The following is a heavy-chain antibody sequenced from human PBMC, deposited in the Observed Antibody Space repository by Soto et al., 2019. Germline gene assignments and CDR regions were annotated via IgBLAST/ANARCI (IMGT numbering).Heavy chain of an antibody. Sequence: QVRLVQSGAEVKKPGASVKVSCKASGYIFTNYYIHWVRQAPGQGLEWMAIINPNGGITNCAQEXXXXXXXXXXXXXXXXXXXXXXLTAEDTAVYYCARGLYSGDQWGQGTLVTVYS. V-gene: IGHV1-46*01. CDR2: INPNGGIT. CDR3: ARGLYSGDQ. J-gene: IGHJ5*02. D-gene: IGHD3-10*01. CDR1: GYIFTNYY.